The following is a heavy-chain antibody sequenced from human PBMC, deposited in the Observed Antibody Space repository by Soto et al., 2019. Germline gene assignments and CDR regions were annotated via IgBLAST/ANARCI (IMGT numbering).Heavy chain of an antibody. CDR2: ISGSGGST. J-gene: IGHJ4*02. CDR3: AKGISGTTRTKLDY. Sequence: EVQLLESGGGLVQPGGSLRLSCAASGFTFSSYAVSWVRQAPGKGLEWVSSISGSGGSTYYAGSVKGRFTISRDNSKNTLSLQMASLRAGDTAVYYCAKGISGTTRTKLDYWGQGTPVSVSS. CDR1: GFTFSSYA. D-gene: IGHD1-7*01. V-gene: IGHV3-23*01.